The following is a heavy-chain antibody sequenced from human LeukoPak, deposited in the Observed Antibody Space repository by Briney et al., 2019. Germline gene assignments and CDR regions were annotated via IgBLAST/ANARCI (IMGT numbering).Heavy chain of an antibody. D-gene: IGHD4/OR15-4a*01. CDR3: ARRKYGADYNGMDV. Sequence: ASVKVSCKASGYTFSSYGISWVRLARGRGPEYMASINPQKTNTNYAQKFQGRVTVTADTSTNTAYVEVRSLRSDDTAIYYCARRKYGADYNGMDVWGQGTTVTVSS. CDR2: INPQKTNT. V-gene: IGHV1-18*01. J-gene: IGHJ6*02. CDR1: GYTFSSYG.